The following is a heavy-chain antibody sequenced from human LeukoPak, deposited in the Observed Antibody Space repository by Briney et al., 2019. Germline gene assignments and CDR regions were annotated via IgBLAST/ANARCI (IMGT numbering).Heavy chain of an antibody. D-gene: IGHD6-25*01. J-gene: IGHJ4*02. CDR1: GFTFSSYE. V-gene: IGHV3-48*03. Sequence: QAGGSLRLSCAASGFTFSSYEMNWVRQAPGKGLEWVSYISSSGSTIFYADSVKGRFTISRDNSKNTLYLQMNSLRAEDTAVYYCAKGQQQPLRPDYWGLGTLVTVSS. CDR2: ISSSGSTI. CDR3: AKGQQQPLRPDY.